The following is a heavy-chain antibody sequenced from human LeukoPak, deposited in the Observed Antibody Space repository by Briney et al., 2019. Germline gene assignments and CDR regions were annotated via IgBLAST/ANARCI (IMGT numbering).Heavy chain of an antibody. D-gene: IGHD3-22*01. CDR3: ARDRAYYYDSSGYSYAFDI. CDR1: GGSISSGDYY. CDR2: IYTSGST. Sequence: SETLSLTCTVSGGSISSGDYYWSWIRQPAGKGLEWIGRIYTSGSTNYNPSLKSRVTISVDTSKNQFSLKLSSVTAADTAVYYCARDRAYYYDSSGYSYAFDIWGQGTMVTVSS. J-gene: IGHJ3*02. V-gene: IGHV4-61*02.